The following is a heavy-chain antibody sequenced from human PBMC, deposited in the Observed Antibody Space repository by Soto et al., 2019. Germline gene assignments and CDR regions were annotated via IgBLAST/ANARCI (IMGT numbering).Heavy chain of an antibody. D-gene: IGHD1-1*01. CDR1: GYDFTTYG. V-gene: IGHV1-18*01. CDR3: ARGRYGDY. Sequence: QVHLVQSGAEVKKPGASEKVSCQGAGYDFTTYGITWVRQAPGQGLEWMGWISAHNGNTNYAQKLQGRVTVTRDTSTSTAYMELRSLRYDDTAVYYCARGRYGDYWGQGALVTVSS. CDR2: ISAHNGNT. J-gene: IGHJ4*02.